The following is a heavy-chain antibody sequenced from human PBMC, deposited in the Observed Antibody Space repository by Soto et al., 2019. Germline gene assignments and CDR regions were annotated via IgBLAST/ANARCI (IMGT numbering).Heavy chain of an antibody. CDR2: INSDGSST. J-gene: IGHJ5*02. CDR3: ARASREPRRRDGYSYNWFDP. Sequence: GGSLRLSCAASGFTFSSYWMHWVRQAPGKGLVWVSRINSDGSSTSYADSVKGRFTISRHNAKNTLYLQMNSLRAEDTAVYYCARASREPRRRDGYSYNWFDPWGQGTLVTVSS. CDR1: GFTFSSYW. V-gene: IGHV3-74*01. D-gene: IGHD4-4*01.